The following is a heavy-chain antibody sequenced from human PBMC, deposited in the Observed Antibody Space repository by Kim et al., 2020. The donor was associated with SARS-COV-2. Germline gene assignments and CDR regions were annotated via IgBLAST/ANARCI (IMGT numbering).Heavy chain of an antibody. CDR3: ARITGQRADDSAWYLWFDP. D-gene: IGHD6-19*01. Sequence: SETLSLTCTVSGGSISGYWWNWIRQPAGKGPEWIGRVISSGDIDHNPSFRGRVSMSVDSSKNQVSLRLTSVTAADTAVYYCARITGQRADDSAWYLWFDP. CDR1: GGSISGYW. V-gene: IGHV4-4*07. CDR2: VISSGDI. J-gene: IGHJ5*02.